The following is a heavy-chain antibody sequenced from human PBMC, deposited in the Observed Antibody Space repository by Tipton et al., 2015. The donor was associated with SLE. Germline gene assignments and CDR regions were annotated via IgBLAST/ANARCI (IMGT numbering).Heavy chain of an antibody. CDR3: ARRRQLAYNWFDP. Sequence: TLSLTCTVSGGSISSYYWSWIRQPPGKGLEWIGYIYTSGSTNYNPSLKSRVTISVDTSKNQFSLKLSSVTAADTAVYYCARRRQLAYNWFDPWGQGTLVTVSS. D-gene: IGHD6-13*01. CDR1: GGSISSYY. V-gene: IGHV4-4*08. J-gene: IGHJ5*02. CDR2: IYTSGST.